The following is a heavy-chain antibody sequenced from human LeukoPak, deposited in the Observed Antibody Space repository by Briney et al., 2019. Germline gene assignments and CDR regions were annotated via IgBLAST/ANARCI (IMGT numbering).Heavy chain of an antibody. CDR3: ARMDSGSWFLSAIDP. V-gene: IGHV1-2*06. J-gene: IGHJ5*02. CDR1: GYTFTGYY. D-gene: IGHD1-26*01. CDR2: INPNSGGT. Sequence: ASVKVSCTASGYTFTGYYMHWVRQAPGQGLEWMGRINPNSGGTNYAQKFQGRVTMTRDTSISTAYMELSRLRSDDTAVYYCARMDSGSWFLSAIDPWGQGTLVTVSS.